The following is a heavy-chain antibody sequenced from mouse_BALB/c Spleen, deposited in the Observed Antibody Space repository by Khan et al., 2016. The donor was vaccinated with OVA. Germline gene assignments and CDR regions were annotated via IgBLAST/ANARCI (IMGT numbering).Heavy chain of an antibody. V-gene: IGHV1S81*02. D-gene: IGHD1-1*01. CDR3: ARIKKIVATYFDY. CDR2: TNPTNGRT. J-gene: IGHJ2*01. CDR1: GYTFTSYW. Sequence: QVQLKQSGAELVKAGASVKMSCKASGYTFTSYWMHWVKQRLGQGLEWFAETNPTNGRTYYNEKFKSKATLNVDKSSSTAYMLLSGPTFEDSAVYYFARIKKIVATYFDYWGQGTTLTVSS.